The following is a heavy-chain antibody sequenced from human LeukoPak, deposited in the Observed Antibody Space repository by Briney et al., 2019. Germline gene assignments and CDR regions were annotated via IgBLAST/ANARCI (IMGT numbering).Heavy chain of an antibody. CDR1: GGSFSGYY. Sequence: SETLSLTCAVYGGSFSGYYWSWIRQPAGKGLEWIGRIYTSGSTNYNPSLKSRVTMSVGTSKNQFSLKLSSVTAAGTAVYYCARGTYPHYYDRSGYLQIGYYFDYWGQGTLVTVSS. CDR2: IYTSGST. CDR3: ARGTYPHYYDRSGYLQIGYYFDY. D-gene: IGHD3-22*01. J-gene: IGHJ4*02. V-gene: IGHV4-59*10.